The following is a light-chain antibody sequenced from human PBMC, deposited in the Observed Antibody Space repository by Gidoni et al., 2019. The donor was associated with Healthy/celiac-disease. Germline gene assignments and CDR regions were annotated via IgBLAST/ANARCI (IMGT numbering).Light chain of an antibody. CDR2: GAS. J-gene: IGKJ2*01. Sequence: EIVLTQSPGTLSLSPGERATISCRASQSVSSSYVAWYQQKPGQAPRLLIYGASSRATGIPDRFSGSGSGTDFTLTISRLELEDFAVYYCQQYGSSPPYPFGQGTKLEIK. CDR1: QSVSSSY. V-gene: IGKV3-20*01. CDR3: QQYGSSPPYP.